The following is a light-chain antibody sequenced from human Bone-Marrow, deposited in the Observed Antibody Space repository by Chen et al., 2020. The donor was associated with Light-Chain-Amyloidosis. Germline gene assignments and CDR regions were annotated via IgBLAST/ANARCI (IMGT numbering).Light chain of an antibody. V-gene: IGKV3-20*01. CDR2: CSP. J-gene: IGKJ4*01. Sequence: EIVLTQSPGTLSLSPGEGANLSCRASQTISSNYLTWYQQNFGQAPRLLIYCSPSRPTGIPDKFTCSESGADLTLTINRLQAEDFSRYYGQQYGTTPLTFSGRTKVEIK. CDR1: QTISSNY. CDR3: QQYGTTPLT.